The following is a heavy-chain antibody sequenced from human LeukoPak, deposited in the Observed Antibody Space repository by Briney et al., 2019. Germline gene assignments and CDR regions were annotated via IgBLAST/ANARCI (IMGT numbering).Heavy chain of an antibody. J-gene: IGHJ4*02. D-gene: IGHD3-22*01. CDR1: GFTFSSYE. CDR2: INSGGSTL. V-gene: IGHV3-48*03. CDR3: ARGTRYDSSGYYSQDLDY. Sequence: GGSLRLSCAASGFTFSSYEMNWVRQAPGKGLEWVSYINSGGSTLYYADSVKGRFTISRDNSKNTLYLQMNSLRAEDTAVYYCARGTRYDSSGYYSQDLDYWGQGTLVTVSS.